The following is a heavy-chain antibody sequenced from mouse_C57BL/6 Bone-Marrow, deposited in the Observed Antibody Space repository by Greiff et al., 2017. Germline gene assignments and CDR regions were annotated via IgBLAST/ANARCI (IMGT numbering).Heavy chain of an antibody. CDR3: ARYPYYYGSSYWYFDV. J-gene: IGHJ1*03. Sequence: EVKLMESGPGLAKPSQTLSLTCSVTGYSITSDYWNWIRKFPGNKLEYMGYISYSGSTYYNQSLKSRISITRDTSKNQYYLQLNSVTTEDTATYYCARYPYYYGSSYWYFDVWGTGTTVTVSS. CDR2: ISYSGST. CDR1: GYSITSDY. V-gene: IGHV3-8*01. D-gene: IGHD1-1*01.